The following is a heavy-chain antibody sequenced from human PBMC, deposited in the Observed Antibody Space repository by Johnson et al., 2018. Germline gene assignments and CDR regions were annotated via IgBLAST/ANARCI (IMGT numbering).Heavy chain of an antibody. CDR2: IAYDGNNE. Sequence: QVQLVQSGGGVVQPGRSLRLSCVGSGFTFSNYAMNWVRKAPGKGLEWMAVIAYDGNNENYADSVKGRFTSPKDNSQNTVYLQLNSLSLEDTAVSYCAKRGASYGFYYWGQGTLVTVSS. D-gene: IGHD1-26*01. CDR1: GFTFSNYA. CDR3: AKRGASYGFYY. J-gene: IGHJ4*02. V-gene: IGHV3-30*18.